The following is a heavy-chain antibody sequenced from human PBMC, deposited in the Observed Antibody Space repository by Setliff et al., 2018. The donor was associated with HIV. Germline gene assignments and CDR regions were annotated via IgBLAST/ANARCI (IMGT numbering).Heavy chain of an antibody. D-gene: IGHD3-10*01. CDR3: AKEFEDLSGAY. V-gene: IGHV3-21*01. J-gene: IGHJ4*02. Sequence: GGSLRLSCAASGFTFSSYSMNWVRQAPGKGLEWVSSISSGSSYIYYAESVKGRFTISRDNAENSLYLQMNSLRAEDTATYYCAKEFEDLSGAYWGQGTLVTVSS. CDR2: ISSGSSYI. CDR1: GFTFSSYS.